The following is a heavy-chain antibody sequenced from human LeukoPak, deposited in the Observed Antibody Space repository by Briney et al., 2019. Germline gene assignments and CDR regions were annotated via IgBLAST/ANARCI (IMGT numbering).Heavy chain of an antibody. D-gene: IGHD3-10*01. J-gene: IGHJ3*02. CDR1: GFTVSSNY. Sequence: PGGSLRLSCAASGFTVSSNYMSWVRQAPGKGLEWVSVIYSGGSTYYADSVKGRFTISRDNSKNTLYLQMNSLRAEDTAVYYCATSSGSPGVRAAFDIWGQGTMVTVSS. V-gene: IGHV3-66*01. CDR2: IYSGGST. CDR3: ATSSGSPGVRAAFDI.